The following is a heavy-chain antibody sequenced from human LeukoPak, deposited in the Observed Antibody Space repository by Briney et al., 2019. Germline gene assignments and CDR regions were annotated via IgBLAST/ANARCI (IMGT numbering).Heavy chain of an antibody. CDR2: IYYSGST. V-gene: IGHV4-59*01. CDR3: ARDGSPLGRRAFDI. Sequence: PSETLSLTCTVSGGSISSYYWSWIRQPPGKGLEWIGYIYYSGSTNYNPSLKSRVTISVDTSKNQFSLKLSSVTAADTAVYYCARDGSPLGRRAFDIWGQGTMVTVSS. D-gene: IGHD7-27*01. CDR1: GGSISSYY. J-gene: IGHJ3*02.